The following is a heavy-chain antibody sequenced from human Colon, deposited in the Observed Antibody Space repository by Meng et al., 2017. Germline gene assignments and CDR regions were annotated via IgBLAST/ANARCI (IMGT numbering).Heavy chain of an antibody. CDR2: INHGGGT. CDR1: GGSFTDFY. D-gene: IGHD3-22*01. J-gene: IGHJ4*02. Sequence: ELGVRLFRPSAPLSLTCTVYGGSFTDFYWSWVRQSPGRGLEWIGEINHGGGTNYNPSLSSRVTMSLDTSKNQFFLKMNSVTAADTAVYYCAKVDFPGDFRDSSGLGLWGQGTLVTVSS. V-gene: IGHV4-34*01. CDR3: AKVDFPGDFRDSSGLGL.